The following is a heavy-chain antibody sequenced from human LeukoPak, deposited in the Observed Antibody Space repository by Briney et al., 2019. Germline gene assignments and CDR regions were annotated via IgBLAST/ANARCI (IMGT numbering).Heavy chain of an antibody. Sequence: GGSLRLSCVASGFTVSSNYMNCVRRAPGKGLEWGSVIYRGGTTHYADSVTGRFTISRDNSKNTLYLQMNSLRAKDTAVYYCAAKYELTKVWGQGTLVTVSS. CDR2: IYRGGTT. D-gene: IGHD3-3*01. J-gene: IGHJ4*02. CDR3: AAKYELTKV. V-gene: IGHV3-53*01. CDR1: GFTVSSNY.